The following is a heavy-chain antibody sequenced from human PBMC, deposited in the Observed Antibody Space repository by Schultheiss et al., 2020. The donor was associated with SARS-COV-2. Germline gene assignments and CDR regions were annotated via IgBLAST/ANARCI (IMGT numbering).Heavy chain of an antibody. CDR1: GFTFSSYA. Sequence: GGSLRLSCAASGFTFSSYAMSWVRQAPGKGLEWVSAISGSGGSTYYADSVKGRFTISRDNSKNTLYLQMNSLRAEDTAVYYCAKDRDVVVAATDSDYWGQGTLVTVSS. CDR3: AKDRDVVVAATDSDY. D-gene: IGHD2-15*01. CDR2: ISGSGGST. J-gene: IGHJ4*02. V-gene: IGHV3-23*01.